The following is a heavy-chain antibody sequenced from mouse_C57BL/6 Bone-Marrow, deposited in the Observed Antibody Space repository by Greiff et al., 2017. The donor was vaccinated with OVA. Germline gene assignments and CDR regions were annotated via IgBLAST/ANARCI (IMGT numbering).Heavy chain of an antibody. CDR3: ARRVAWFAY. CDR1: GFTFSSYG. CDR2: ISSGGSYT. V-gene: IGHV5-6*01. J-gene: IGHJ3*01. Sequence: VQLKESGGDLVKPGGSLKLSCAASGFTFSSYGMSWVRQTPDKRLEWVATISSGGSYTYYPDSVKGRFTISRDNAKNTLYLQMSSLKSEDTAMYYCARRVAWFAYWGQGTLVTVSA.